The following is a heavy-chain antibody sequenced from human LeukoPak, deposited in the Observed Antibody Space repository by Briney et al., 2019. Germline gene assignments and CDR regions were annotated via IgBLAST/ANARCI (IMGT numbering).Heavy chain of an antibody. J-gene: IGHJ4*02. Sequence: SVKVSCKASGGTFSSYAISWVRQAPGQGLEWMGGTIPIFGTANYAQKFQGRVTITADESTSTAYMERSSLRSEDTAVYYCARPTTVTTKYYFDYWGQGTLVTVSS. V-gene: IGHV1-69*13. CDR3: ARPTTVTTKYYFDY. CDR2: TIPIFGTA. D-gene: IGHD4-17*01. CDR1: GGTFSSYA.